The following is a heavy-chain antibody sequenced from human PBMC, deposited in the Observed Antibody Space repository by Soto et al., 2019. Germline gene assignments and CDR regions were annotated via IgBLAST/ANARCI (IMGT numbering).Heavy chain of an antibody. V-gene: IGHV3-30*18. Sequence: PGGSLRLSWAASAFTFSNYGMHWVRHAPRKGLEWVAAISHDGERTYYAASVKGRLTISRDNSKNTLYLQMNSLSAEDTTVYYCAKEYFSGGDYYYAMDVWGQGTTVTVSS. CDR3: AKEYFSGGDYYYAMDV. CDR2: ISHDGERT. CDR1: AFTFSNYG. J-gene: IGHJ6*02. D-gene: IGHD2-8*02.